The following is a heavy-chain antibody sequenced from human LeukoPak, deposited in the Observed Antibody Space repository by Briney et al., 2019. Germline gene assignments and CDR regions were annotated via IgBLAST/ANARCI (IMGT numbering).Heavy chain of an antibody. D-gene: IGHD1-1*01. CDR1: GFTFDDYA. CDR3: AKDNVATGTTSAFDY. Sequence: PGGSLRLSCAASGFTFDDYAMHWVRQAPGKGLEWVSGISWNSGSIGYADSVKGRFTISRDNAKNSLYLQMNSLRAEDTALYYCAKDNVATGTTSAFDYWGQGTLVTVSS. V-gene: IGHV3-9*01. CDR2: ISWNSGSI. J-gene: IGHJ4*02.